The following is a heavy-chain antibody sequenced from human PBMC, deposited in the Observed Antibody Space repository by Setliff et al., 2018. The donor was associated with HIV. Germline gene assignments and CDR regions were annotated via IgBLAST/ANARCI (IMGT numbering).Heavy chain of an antibody. CDR2: IYYSGNT. CDR1: GGSFSSDSYY. J-gene: IGHJ6*02. Sequence: ASETLSLTCSVSGGSFSSDSYYWSWIRQFPGKGLEWIGSIYYSGNTYYHPSLMSRVTISVDPSKNQFSLKLSSVAAADTAVYYCARGGVIGDRFSYFGMDVWGQGTKVTVSS. CDR3: ARGGVIGDRFSYFGMDV. V-gene: IGHV4-39*07. D-gene: IGHD3-10*01.